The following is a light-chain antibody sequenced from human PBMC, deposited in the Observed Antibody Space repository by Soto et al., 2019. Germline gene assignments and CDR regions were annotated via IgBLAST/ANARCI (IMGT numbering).Light chain of an antibody. Sequence: EIVMTQSPATLSMSPGETATLSCRASQSVSNNLVWYQQKPGQAPRLLIYDASTQATGIPARFSGSGSGTEFSLIISSLQSEDFAVYYCRQHSEWVTVGGGTKVEI. CDR2: DAS. CDR3: RQHSEWVT. CDR1: QSVSNN. V-gene: IGKV3-15*01. J-gene: IGKJ4*01.